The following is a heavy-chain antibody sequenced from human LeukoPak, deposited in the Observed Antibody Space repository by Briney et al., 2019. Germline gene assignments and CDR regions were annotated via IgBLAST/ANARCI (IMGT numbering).Heavy chain of an antibody. CDR3: ARGNTMISGVDWFDP. V-gene: IGHV1-18*01. J-gene: IGHJ5*02. Sequence: ASVNVSCKASGYTFTSYGISWVRQAPGQGLEWMGWISAYNGNTNYAQKLRGSVNMTTDTSTSTAYMALRSLRSDDTAAYYCARGNTMISGVDWFDPWGQGTLVTVSS. CDR1: GYTFTSYG. CDR2: ISAYNGNT. D-gene: IGHD3-22*01.